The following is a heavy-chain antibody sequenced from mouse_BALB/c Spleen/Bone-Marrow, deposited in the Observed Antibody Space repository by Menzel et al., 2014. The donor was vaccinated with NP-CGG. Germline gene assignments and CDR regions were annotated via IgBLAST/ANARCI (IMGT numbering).Heavy chain of an antibody. D-gene: IGHD2-10*02. CDR3: AREEYGNYDRFIDY. CDR2: IYPGGGCT. CDR1: GYTLTNYW. Sequence: VHLVESGAELVRPGTSVKISCKASGYTLTNYWLSWVKQRPGHGLEWIGDIYPGGGCTNFNERFKGKATLTADTSSSTAYMQLSSLTSEDSAVYFCAREEYGNYDRFIDYWGQGTTLTVSS. V-gene: IGHV1-63*02. J-gene: IGHJ2*01.